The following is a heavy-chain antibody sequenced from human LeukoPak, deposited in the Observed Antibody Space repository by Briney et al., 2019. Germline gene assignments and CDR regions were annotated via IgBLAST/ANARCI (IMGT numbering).Heavy chain of an antibody. CDR3: ATLVEDILTGYYD. CDR1: GYTLTELS. D-gene: IGHD3-9*01. CDR2: FDPEDGET. J-gene: IGHJ4*02. Sequence: ASVTVSRMVSGYTLTELSMHWVRPAPGKGREWVGGFDPEDGETIYAQKFQGRVTMTEDTSTDTAYMELSSLRSEDTAVYYCATLVEDILTGYYDWGQGTLVTVSS. V-gene: IGHV1-24*01.